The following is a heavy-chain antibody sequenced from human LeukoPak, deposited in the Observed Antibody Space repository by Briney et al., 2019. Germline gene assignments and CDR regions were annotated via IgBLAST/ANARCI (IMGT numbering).Heavy chain of an antibody. CDR1: GGSISSGDYY. J-gene: IGHJ4*02. D-gene: IGHD6-13*01. V-gene: IGHV4-30-4*01. CDR2: IYYSGST. Sequence: SETLSFTCTVSGGSISSGDYYWNWIRQPPGKGLEWIGYIYYSGSTNYNPSLKSRVTISVDTSKNQFSLRLSSVTAADTAVYYCVRRVAAAGHFDYWGQGTLVTVSS. CDR3: VRRVAAAGHFDY.